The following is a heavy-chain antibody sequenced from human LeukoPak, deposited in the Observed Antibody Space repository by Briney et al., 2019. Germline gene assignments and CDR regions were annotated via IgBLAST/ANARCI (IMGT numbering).Heavy chain of an antibody. J-gene: IGHJ6*02. Sequence: SETLSLTCAVYGGSFSGYYWSWIRQPPGKGLEWIGEINHSGSINYNPSLKSRVTISVDTSKNQFSLKLSSVTAADTAVYYCAAWELTYYYYGMDVWGQGTTVTVSS. D-gene: IGHD1-26*01. V-gene: IGHV4-34*01. CDR1: GGSFSGYY. CDR3: AAWELTYYYYGMDV. CDR2: INHSGSI.